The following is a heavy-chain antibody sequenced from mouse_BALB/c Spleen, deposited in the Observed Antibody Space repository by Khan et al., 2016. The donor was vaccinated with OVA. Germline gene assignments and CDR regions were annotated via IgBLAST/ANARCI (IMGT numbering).Heavy chain of an antibody. CDR1: GYSFTGYF. J-gene: IGHJ2*01. CDR2: INPHIGKT. Sequence: VQLKQSGPELAKPGASVKISCKASGYSFTGYFMNWVMQSHGKGLEWIGRINPHIGKTFYNQKFKDKATLTVDESSSTAYMELRSLASEDSAVYYWARTYGGDFDYWGQGTALTVSA. D-gene: IGHD1-1*02. CDR3: ARTYGGDFDY. V-gene: IGHV1-20*02.